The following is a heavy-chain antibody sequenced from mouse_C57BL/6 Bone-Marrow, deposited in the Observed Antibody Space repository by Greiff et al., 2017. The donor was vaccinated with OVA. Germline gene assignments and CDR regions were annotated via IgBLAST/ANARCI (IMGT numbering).Heavy chain of an antibody. Sequence: VQLQQSGAELVKPGASVKLSCKATGYTFTGYWIEWVKQRPGHGLEWIGEILPGSGSTNYNAKFKGKATFTADTSSNTAYMQLSSLTTEDSAIYYCARRYYGSSYGYWYFDVWGTGTTVTVSS. CDR3: ARRYYGSSYGYWYFDV. CDR1: GYTFTGYW. V-gene: IGHV1-9*01. D-gene: IGHD1-1*01. J-gene: IGHJ1*03. CDR2: ILPGSGST.